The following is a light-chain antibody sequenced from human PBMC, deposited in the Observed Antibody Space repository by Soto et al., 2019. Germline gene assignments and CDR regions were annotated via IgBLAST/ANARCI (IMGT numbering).Light chain of an antibody. Sequence: QSVLTQPPSASGSPGQSVTISCTGTSSDVGKYDYVSWFQHHPGKAPKLIIYEVSKRPSGVPDRFSGSKSGNTASLTISGLQADDEADYYCCSYAGSSTSYYVVGTWTKVIVL. CDR1: SSDVGKYDY. V-gene: IGLV2-8*01. CDR3: CSYAGSSTSYYV. CDR2: EVS. J-gene: IGLJ1*01.